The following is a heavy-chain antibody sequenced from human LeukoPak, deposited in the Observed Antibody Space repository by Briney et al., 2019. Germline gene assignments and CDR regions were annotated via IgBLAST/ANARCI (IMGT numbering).Heavy chain of an antibody. CDR2: IRYDGSNK. CDR3: ARDRSYCFDY. Sequence: PGGSLRLSCAASQFTFNAHGMHWVRQAPGKGLEWVAYIRYDGSNKYYADSVKGRFTISRDNSKNTLSLQMNSLRPEDTAVYYCARDRSYCFDYWGQEPWSPSPQ. CDR1: QFTFNAHG. V-gene: IGHV3-30*02. D-gene: IGHD6-13*01. J-gene: IGHJ4*01.